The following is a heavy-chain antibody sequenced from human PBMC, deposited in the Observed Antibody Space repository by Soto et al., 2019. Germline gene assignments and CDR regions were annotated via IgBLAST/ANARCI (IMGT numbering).Heavy chain of an antibody. CDR1: GVSITTGGYS. CDR3: ASPKIAFYNWFDP. D-gene: IGHD3-3*02. Sequence: PSETLSLTCTVSGVSITTGGYSWSWMRQPPGKGLEWIGYIYCGGRTSYNPSLKSRVTISVDTSKNQFSLKLSSVTAADTAVYYCASPKIAFYNWFDPWGQGTLVTVSS. V-gene: IGHV4-30-2*03. J-gene: IGHJ5*02. CDR2: IYCGGRT.